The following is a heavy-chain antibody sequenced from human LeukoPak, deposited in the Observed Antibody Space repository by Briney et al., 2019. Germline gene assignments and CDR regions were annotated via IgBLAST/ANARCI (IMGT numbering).Heavy chain of an antibody. CDR3: ASTPNRYCSSTSCYSGMDV. V-gene: IGHV3-21*01. J-gene: IGHJ6*02. CDR2: ISSSSSYI. D-gene: IGHD2-2*01. Sequence: GGSLRLSCAASGFTFSSYSMTWVRQAPGKGLEWVSSISSSSSYIYYADSVKGRFTISRDNAKNSLYLQMNSLRAEDTAVYYCASTPNRYCSSTSCYSGMDVWGQGTTVTVSS. CDR1: GFTFSSYS.